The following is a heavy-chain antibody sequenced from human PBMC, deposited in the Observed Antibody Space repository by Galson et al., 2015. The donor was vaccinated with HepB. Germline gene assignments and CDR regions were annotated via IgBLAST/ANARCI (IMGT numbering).Heavy chain of an antibody. CDR3: ARRPRTLITFGGVIVGDYYYYGMDV. V-gene: IGHV5-10-1*01. J-gene: IGHJ6*02. CDR2: IDPSDSYT. Sequence: SGAEVKKPGESLRVSCKGSGYSFTSYWISWVRQMPGKGLEWMGRIDPSDSYTNYSPSFQGHVTISADKSISTAYLQWSSLKASDTAMYYCARRPRTLITFGGVIVGDYYYYGMDVWRQGTTVTVSS. D-gene: IGHD3-16*02. CDR1: GYSFTSYW.